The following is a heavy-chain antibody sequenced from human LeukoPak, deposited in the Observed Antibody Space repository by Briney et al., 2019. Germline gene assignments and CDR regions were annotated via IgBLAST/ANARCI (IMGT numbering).Heavy chain of an antibody. J-gene: IGHJ5*02. D-gene: IGHD2-2*01. CDR2: ISYDGSNK. CDR3: AREGGKYCSSTSCYGSVLDP. V-gene: IGHV3-30-3*01. Sequence: GGSLRLSCAASGFTFSSYAMHWVRQAPGKGLEWVAVISYDGSNKYYADSVKGRFTNSRDNSKNTLYLQMNSLRAEDTAVYYCAREGGKYCSSTSCYGSVLDPWGQGTLVTVSS. CDR1: GFTFSSYA.